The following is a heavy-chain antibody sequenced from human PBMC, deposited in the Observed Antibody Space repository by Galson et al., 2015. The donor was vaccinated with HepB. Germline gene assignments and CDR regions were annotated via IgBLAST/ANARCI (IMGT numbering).Heavy chain of an antibody. V-gene: IGHV3-30*18. D-gene: IGHD3-10*01. CDR1: GFTFSSYG. CDR2: ISYDGSNK. Sequence: SLRLSCAASGFTFSSYGMHWVRQAPGKGLEWVAVISYDGSNKYYADSVKGRFTISRDNSKNTLYLQMNSLRAEDTAVYYCAKGRLELLWFGELFDYWGQGTLVTVSS. CDR3: AKGRLELLWFGELFDY. J-gene: IGHJ4*02.